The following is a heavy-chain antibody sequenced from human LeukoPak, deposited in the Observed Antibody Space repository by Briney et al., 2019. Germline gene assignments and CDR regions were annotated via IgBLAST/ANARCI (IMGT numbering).Heavy chain of an antibody. CDR1: GFTFSSYA. CDR2: ISGSGVST. D-gene: IGHD3-22*01. CDR3: AKDRSYYDSSGYIYYFDY. V-gene: IGHV3-23*01. J-gene: IGHJ4*02. Sequence: GGSLRLSCAASGFTFSSYAMSWVRQAPGKGLEWVSGISGSGVSTYYADSVKGRFTISRDNSKNALYLQMNSLRAEDTAVYYCAKDRSYYDSSGYIYYFDYWGQGTLVTVSS.